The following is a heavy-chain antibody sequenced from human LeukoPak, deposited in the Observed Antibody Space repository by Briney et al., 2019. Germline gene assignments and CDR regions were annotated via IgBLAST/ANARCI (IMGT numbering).Heavy chain of an antibody. CDR3: AREFSTGTTPLDP. J-gene: IGHJ5*02. V-gene: IGHV3-7*01. Sequence: GGSLRLSCAASGFTFSSYWMSWVRQAPGKGLEWVANIKQDGSEKYYVDSVKGRFTISRDNAKNSLYLQMNSLRAEDTAVYYCAREFSTGTTPLDPWGQGTLVTVSS. D-gene: IGHD1-7*01. CDR2: IKQDGSEK. CDR1: GFTFSSYW.